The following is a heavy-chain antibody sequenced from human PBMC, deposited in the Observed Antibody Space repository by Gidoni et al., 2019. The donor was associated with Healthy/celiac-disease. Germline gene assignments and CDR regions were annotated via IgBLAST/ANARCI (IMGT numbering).Heavy chain of an antibody. CDR1: GFPFSSYA. D-gene: IGHD6-6*01. CDR3: AKCEWLVRYYYYYYMDV. Sequence: EVQLFESGGGLVQPVGSLRLSCAASGFPFSSYAMRWVRQATGKGLEWVSAIIGSCGSTYYADAVKCRFTTSRDKSKNTLYLQMNSLRAEDTAVYDCAKCEWLVRYYYYYYMDVWGKVTTVTVSS. J-gene: IGHJ6*03. CDR2: IIGSCGST. V-gene: IGHV3-23*01.